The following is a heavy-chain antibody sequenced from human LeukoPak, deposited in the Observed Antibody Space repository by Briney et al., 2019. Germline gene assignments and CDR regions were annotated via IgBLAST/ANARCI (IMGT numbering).Heavy chain of an antibody. Sequence: SETLSLTCAVYGGSFSGYYWSWIRQPPGKGLEWIGEINHSGSTNYNPSLKSRVTISVDTSKNQFSLKLSSVTAADTAVYYCARGPSRSGSGSYTLGWNWFGPWGQGTLVTVSS. V-gene: IGHV4-34*01. CDR1: GGSFSGYY. CDR3: ARGPSRSGSGSYTLGWNWFGP. CDR2: INHSGST. D-gene: IGHD3-10*01. J-gene: IGHJ5*02.